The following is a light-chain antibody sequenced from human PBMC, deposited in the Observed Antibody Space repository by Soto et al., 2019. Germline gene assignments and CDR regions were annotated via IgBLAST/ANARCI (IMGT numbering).Light chain of an antibody. CDR2: DVN. V-gene: IGLV2-8*01. CDR3: SAHGGINPYV. CDR1: ASDIGGYTF. Sequence: QYALTQPPSASGSPGQSVAISCTGTASDIGGYTFVSWYQQHPGKAPKLLIYDVNKRPSGVPDRFSGSKSGNTASLTVSGLQAEDEADDYGSAHGGINPYVVGTGTQVTVL. J-gene: IGLJ1*01.